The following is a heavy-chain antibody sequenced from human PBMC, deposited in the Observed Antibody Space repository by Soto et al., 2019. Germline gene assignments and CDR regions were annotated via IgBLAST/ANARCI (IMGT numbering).Heavy chain of an antibody. V-gene: IGHV5-10-1*01. CDR1: GYSFTSYW. CDR2: IDPSDSYT. CDR3: ARHVGITDYYYGMDV. Sequence: PGESLKISCKGSGYSFTSYWISWVRQMPGKGLEWMGRIDPSDSYTNYSPSFQGHVTISADKSISTAYLQWSSLKASDTAMYYCARHVGITDYYYGMDVWGQGTRVTVSS. J-gene: IGHJ6*02. D-gene: IGHD1-20*01.